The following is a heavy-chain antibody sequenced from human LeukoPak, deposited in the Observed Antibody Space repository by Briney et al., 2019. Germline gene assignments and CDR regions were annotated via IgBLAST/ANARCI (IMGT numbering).Heavy chain of an antibody. J-gene: IGHJ3*02. Sequence: SETLSLTCTVSGGSISSYYWSWIRQPPGKGLEWIGYIYYSGNTKYNPSLKSRVTISVDSSNNRFSLKLSSVTAADTAVYYCARSGGDYYDTDALDIWGQGTMVTVSS. D-gene: IGHD1-26*01. V-gene: IGHV4-59*08. CDR1: GGSISSYY. CDR3: ARSGGDYYDTDALDI. CDR2: IYYSGNT.